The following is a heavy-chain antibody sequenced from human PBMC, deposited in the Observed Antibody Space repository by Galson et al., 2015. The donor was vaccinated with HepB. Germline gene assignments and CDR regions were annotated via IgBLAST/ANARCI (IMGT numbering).Heavy chain of an antibody. CDR2: TYYRSKWYN. V-gene: IGHV6-1*01. CDR3: ARNRGPYDSSGYYTPRYGMDV. Sequence: CAMSGDSVSSNSAAWNWIRQSPSRGLEWLGRTYYRSKWYNDYAVSVKSRITINPDTSKNQFSLQLNSVTPEDTAVYYCARNRGPYDSSGYYTPRYGMDVWGQGTTVTVSS. J-gene: IGHJ6*02. D-gene: IGHD3-22*01. CDR1: GDSVSSNSAA.